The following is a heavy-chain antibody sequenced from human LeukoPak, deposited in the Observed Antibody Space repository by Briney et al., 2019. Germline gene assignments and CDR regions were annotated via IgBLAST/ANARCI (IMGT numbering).Heavy chain of an antibody. J-gene: IGHJ5*02. CDR3: AREIPAAMTNWFDP. V-gene: IGHV4-61*08. CDR2: IYYSGST. CDR1: GGSISSGGYS. Sequence: SETLSLTCAVSGGSISSGGYSWSWIRQPPGKGLEWIGYIYYSGSTNYNPSLKSRVTISVDTSKNQFSLKLSSVTAADTAVYYCAREIPAAMTNWFDPWGQGTLVTVSS. D-gene: IGHD2-2*01.